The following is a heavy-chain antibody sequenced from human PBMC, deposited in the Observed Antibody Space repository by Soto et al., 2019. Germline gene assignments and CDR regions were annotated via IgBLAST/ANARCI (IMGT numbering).Heavy chain of an antibody. V-gene: IGHV3-53*01. CDR1: GFTVSNNY. CDR3: ATHPGGGGY. CDR2: IYSGGYT. Sequence: EVQLVESGGGLIQPGGSLRLSCAVSGFTVSNNYMSWVRQAPGKGLEGVSVIYSGGYTAYGDSVKGRFTISRDNSKNTLSLQIHGPGAGARAVFYCATHPGGGGYWGQGTLVTVSS. D-gene: IGHD3-10*01. J-gene: IGHJ4*02.